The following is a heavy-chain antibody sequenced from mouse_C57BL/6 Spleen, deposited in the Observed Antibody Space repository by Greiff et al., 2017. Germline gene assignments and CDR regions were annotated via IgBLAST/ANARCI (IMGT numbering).Heavy chain of an antibody. D-gene: IGHD3-2*02. CDR2: IWWDDDK. CDR3: SRIETAQAPGYFDS. V-gene: IGHV8-8*01. Sequence: QVTLKESGPGILQPSQTLSLTCSFSGFSLSTFGMGVGWIRQPSGMGLEWLAHIWWDDDKYYNPALKSRLTISEDTSKNQVFLTIATVYTADTATYYCSRIETAQAPGYFDSWRQGTTLPVSS. J-gene: IGHJ2*01. CDR1: GFSLSTFGMG.